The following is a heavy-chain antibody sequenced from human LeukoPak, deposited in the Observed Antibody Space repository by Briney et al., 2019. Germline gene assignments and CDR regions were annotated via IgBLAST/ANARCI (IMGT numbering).Heavy chain of an antibody. V-gene: IGHV4-59*08. CDR1: GGSISSYY. CDR2: IYYSGST. D-gene: IGHD6-19*01. J-gene: IGHJ4*02. Sequence: SETLSLTCTVSGGSISSYYWSWIRQPPGKGLEWIGYIYYSGSTNYNPSLKSRVTISVDTSKNQFSLKLSSVTVADTAVYYCARPRDSSGWYGFFDYWGQGTLVTVSS. CDR3: ARPRDSSGWYGFFDY.